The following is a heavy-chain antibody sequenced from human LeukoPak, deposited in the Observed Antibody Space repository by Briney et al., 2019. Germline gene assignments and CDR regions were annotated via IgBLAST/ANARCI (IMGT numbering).Heavy chain of an antibody. CDR1: GYSFTSYW. Sequence: GESLKISCKGSGYSFTSYWIGWVRQMPGKGLEWMGIIYPGDSDTRYSPSFQGQVTISVDKSISTAYLQWSSLKASDTAMYYCARLAYCGGDCYAHFDYWGQGTLVTVSS. V-gene: IGHV5-51*01. CDR2: IYPGDSDT. D-gene: IGHD2-21*02. CDR3: ARLAYCGGDCYAHFDY. J-gene: IGHJ4*02.